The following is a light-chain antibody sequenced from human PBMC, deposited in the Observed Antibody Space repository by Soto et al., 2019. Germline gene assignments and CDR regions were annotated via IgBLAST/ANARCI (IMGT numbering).Light chain of an antibody. Sequence: DIQMTQSPSTLSASVGDRVTITCRASQTISSWLAWYQQRPGKAPKLLIYKASSLESGVPSRFSGSGSWTEFTLTISSLQPDDFATYYCQQYVSYPLTFGGGTKVEIK. CDR2: KAS. V-gene: IGKV1-5*03. J-gene: IGKJ4*01. CDR1: QTISSW. CDR3: QQYVSYPLT.